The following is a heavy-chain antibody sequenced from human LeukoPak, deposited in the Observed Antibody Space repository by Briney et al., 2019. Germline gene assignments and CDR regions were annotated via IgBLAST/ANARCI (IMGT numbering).Heavy chain of an antibody. CDR3: ARDCYGSGSSWFDP. CDR2: IYSGGST. CDR1: GFTVSSNY. J-gene: IGHJ5*02. D-gene: IGHD3-10*01. V-gene: IGHV3-53*01. Sequence: GGSLRLSCAASGFTVSSNYMSWVRQAPGKGLEWVSVIYSGGSTYYADSVKGRFTISRDNSKNTLYLQMNSLRAEDTAVYYCARDCYGSGSSWFDPWGQGTLVTVSS.